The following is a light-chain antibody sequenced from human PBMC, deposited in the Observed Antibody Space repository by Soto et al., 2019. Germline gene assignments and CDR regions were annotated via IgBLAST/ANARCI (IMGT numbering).Light chain of an antibody. CDR3: QQYNSWPRT. Sequence: DIQMTQSPSTLPASVVDRVTITCRASQSISNWLAWYQQKPGKAPKRLIYAASSLQSGVPSRFSGSGSGTEFTLTISSLQSEDFATYYCQQYNSWPRTFGQGTKVDIK. V-gene: IGKV1-5*01. CDR1: QSISNW. CDR2: AAS. J-gene: IGKJ1*01.